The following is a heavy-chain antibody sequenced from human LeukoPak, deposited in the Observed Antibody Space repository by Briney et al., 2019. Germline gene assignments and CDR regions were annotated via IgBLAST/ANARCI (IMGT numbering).Heavy chain of an antibody. CDR1: GFTVSSNY. Sequence: GGSLRLSCAASGFTVSSNYMSWVRQAPGKGLEWVSTISGGGGSTYYADSVKGRFTISRDNSKNTLFLQMNSLRAEDTAVFYCAKSGLNRFDYWGQGTLVTVSS. V-gene: IGHV3-23*01. J-gene: IGHJ4*02. CDR2: ISGGGGST. D-gene: IGHD2-15*01. CDR3: AKSGLNRFDY.